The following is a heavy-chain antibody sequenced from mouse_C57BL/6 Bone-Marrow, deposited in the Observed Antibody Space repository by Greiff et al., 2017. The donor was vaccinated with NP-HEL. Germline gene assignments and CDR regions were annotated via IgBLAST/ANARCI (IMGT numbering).Heavy chain of an antibody. CDR3: TGGYYGFDY. Sequence: VQLQESGAELVRPGASVTLSCKASGYTFTDYEMHWVKQTPVHGLEWIGAIDPETGGTAYNQKFKGKAILTADKSSSTAYMELRSLTSEDSAVYYCTGGYYGFDYWGQGTTLTVSS. J-gene: IGHJ2*01. V-gene: IGHV1-15*01. CDR2: IDPETGGT. D-gene: IGHD2-3*01. CDR1: GYTFTDYE.